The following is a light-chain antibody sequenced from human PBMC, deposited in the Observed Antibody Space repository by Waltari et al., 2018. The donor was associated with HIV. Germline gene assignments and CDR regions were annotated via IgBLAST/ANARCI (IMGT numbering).Light chain of an antibody. CDR3: GTWDTSLSAGV. Sequence: QSVLTQPPSVSAAPGHQVVISCPGGSSHIGNNYVSWFQQLPRTAPKFIIYDNNKRPSGIPDRFSGSRSGTSATLSITGLQSGDEADYYCGTWDTSLSAGVFGGGTKVTVL. CDR1: SSHIGNNY. CDR2: DNN. J-gene: IGLJ3*02. V-gene: IGLV1-51*01.